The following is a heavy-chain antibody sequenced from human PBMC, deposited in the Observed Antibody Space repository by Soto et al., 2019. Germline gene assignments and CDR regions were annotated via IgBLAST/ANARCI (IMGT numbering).Heavy chain of an antibody. CDR2: ISGTAVIT. CDR3: AKASIPIPLYGMDV. V-gene: IGHV3-23*01. D-gene: IGHD2-21*01. J-gene: IGHJ6*02. Sequence: GGSLRLSCAASGFTFNIYPMTWVRQAPGKGLEWVSAISGTAVITYYADSVKGRFTISRDNSKNTLYLQMNSLRAEDTAVYFCAKASIPIPLYGMDVWGQGTTVTVSS. CDR1: GFTFNIYP.